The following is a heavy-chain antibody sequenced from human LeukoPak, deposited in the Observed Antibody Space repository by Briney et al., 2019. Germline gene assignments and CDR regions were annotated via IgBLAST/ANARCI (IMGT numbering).Heavy chain of an antibody. J-gene: IGHJ3*02. CDR1: GYTFTGYY. V-gene: IGHV1-2*02. CDR2: INPNSGGT. CDR3: ARGLLWFGELLNDAFDI. D-gene: IGHD3-10*01. Sequence: ASVKVSCKASGYTFTGYYMHWVRQAPGQGLEWMGWINPNSGGTNYAQKFQGRVTMTRDTSISTAYMELSRLRSDDTAVYYCARGLLWFGELLNDAFDIWGQGTMVTVSS.